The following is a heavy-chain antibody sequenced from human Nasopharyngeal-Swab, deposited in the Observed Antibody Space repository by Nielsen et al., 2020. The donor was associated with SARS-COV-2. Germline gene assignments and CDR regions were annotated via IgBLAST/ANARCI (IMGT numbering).Heavy chain of an antibody. V-gene: IGHV1-69*13. D-gene: IGHD3-3*01. CDR2: IIPKFGTT. Sequence: SVKVSCKVSGGNFNNYAVSWVRQSPGHGLEWMGGIIPKFGTTNYAHKFQDRAKITADQSTRTAYMELSSLGSDDTAVYYCARDTIFGLALYYYYGLGVWGQGTTVTVSS. J-gene: IGHJ6*02. CDR1: GGNFNNYA. CDR3: ARDTIFGLALYYYYGLGV.